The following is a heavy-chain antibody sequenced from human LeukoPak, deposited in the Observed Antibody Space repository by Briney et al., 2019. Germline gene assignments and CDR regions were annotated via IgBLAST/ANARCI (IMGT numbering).Heavy chain of an antibody. D-gene: IGHD6-19*01. V-gene: IGHV3-7*01. J-gene: IGHJ3*02. CDR2: IKQDGSEK. CDR3: ARVGGWFATDAFDI. CDR1: GFTFSSYW. Sequence: PGGSLRLSCAASGFTFSSYWMSWVRQAPGKGLEWVANIKQDGSEKYYVDSVKGRFTISRDNAKNSLYLQMNSLRAEDTAVYYCARVGGWFATDAFDIWGQGTMVTVSS.